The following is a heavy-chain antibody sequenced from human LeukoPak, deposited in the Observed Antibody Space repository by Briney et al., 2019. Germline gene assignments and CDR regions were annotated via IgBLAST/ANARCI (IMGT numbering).Heavy chain of an antibody. CDR3: ARAVGGYHFDY. Sequence: PSETLCLTCTVSGGSISSSSYYWGWIRQPPGKGLEWIGSIYYSGSTYYNPSLKSRVTISVDTSKNQFSLKLSSVTAADTAVYYCARAVGGYHFDYWGQGTLVTGS. V-gene: IGHV4-39*07. J-gene: IGHJ4*02. CDR2: IYYSGST. CDR1: GGSISSSSYY. D-gene: IGHD3-16*01.